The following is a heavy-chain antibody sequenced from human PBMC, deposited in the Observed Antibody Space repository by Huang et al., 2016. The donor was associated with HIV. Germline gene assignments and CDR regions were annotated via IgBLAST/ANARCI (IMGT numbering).Heavy chain of an antibody. CDR1: GFSFSYYG. J-gene: IGHJ4*02. Sequence: QEQLVESGGGVVQPGGSLRFSCATSGFSFSYYGMHWVRQDSGKGLGWVALIRVAGGNKHYADSAKGRFTISRDDSKKMLILEMNSLRGDDTAFYYCATDLGGYSFDYWGQGALVSVSS. V-gene: IGHV3-30*02. CDR3: ATDLGGYSFDY. D-gene: IGHD2-21*02. CDR2: IRVAGGNK.